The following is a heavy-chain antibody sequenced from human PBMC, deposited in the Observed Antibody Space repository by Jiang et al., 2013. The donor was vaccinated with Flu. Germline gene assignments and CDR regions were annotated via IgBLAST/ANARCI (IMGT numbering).Heavy chain of an antibody. J-gene: IGHJ6*02. CDR1: GYTFTGSY. D-gene: IGHD6-13*01. CDR3: ARAAAGSYYYYYGMDV. V-gene: IGHV1-2*04. Sequence: VQLVESGAEVKKPGASVKVSCKASGYTFTGSYMHWVRQAPGQGLEWMGWINPNSGSTNYAQKFQGWVTMTRDTSISTACMELSRLRSDDTAVYYCARAAAGSYYYYYGMDVWGQGTT. CDR2: INPNSGST.